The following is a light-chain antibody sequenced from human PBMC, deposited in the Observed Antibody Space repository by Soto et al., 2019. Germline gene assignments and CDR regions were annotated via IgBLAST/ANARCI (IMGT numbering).Light chain of an antibody. V-gene: IGLV1-40*01. CDR1: SSNIGAGYD. CDR3: QSFDSSLIGWL. CDR2: GDT. Sequence: QYVLTQPPSVSGAPGQRVTISCTGSSSNIGAGYDVHWYQQLPGTAPKLLISGDTNRPSGVPDRFAGSKSGTSASLAITGLWAEDEADYYCQSFDSSLIGWLFGGGTKLTVL. J-gene: IGLJ3*02.